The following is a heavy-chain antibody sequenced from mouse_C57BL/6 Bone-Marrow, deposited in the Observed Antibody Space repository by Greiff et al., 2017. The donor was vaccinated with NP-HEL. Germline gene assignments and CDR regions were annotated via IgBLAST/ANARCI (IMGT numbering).Heavy chain of an antibody. CDR2: IYIGNGYT. D-gene: IGHD2-1*01. CDR1: GYTFTSYG. J-gene: IGHJ1*03. V-gene: IGHV1-58*01. Sequence: EVQLVESGAELVRPGSSVKMSCKTSGYTFTSYGINWVKQRPGQGLEWIGYIYIGNGYTEYNEKFKSKATLTVDKSSSTAYMQLSSLTSEDSAVYYCALYGNYWYFDVWGTGTTVTVSS. CDR3: ALYGNYWYFDV.